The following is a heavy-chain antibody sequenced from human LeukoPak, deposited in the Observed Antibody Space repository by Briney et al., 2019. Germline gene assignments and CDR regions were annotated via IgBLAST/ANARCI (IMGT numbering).Heavy chain of an antibody. CDR2: ISSSSSYI. Sequence: PGGSLRLSCAASGFTFSSYSMNWVRQAPGKGLEWVSSISSSSSYIYYADSVKGRFTISRDNAKNSLYLQMNSLRAEDTAVYYCAREVEGSWYSGGWYCNWFDPWGQGTLVTVSS. D-gene: IGHD6-19*01. J-gene: IGHJ5*02. CDR1: GFTFSSYS. CDR3: AREVEGSWYSGGWYCNWFDP. V-gene: IGHV3-21*01.